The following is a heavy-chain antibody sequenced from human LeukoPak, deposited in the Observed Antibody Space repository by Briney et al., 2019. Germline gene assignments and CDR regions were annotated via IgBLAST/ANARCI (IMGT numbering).Heavy chain of an antibody. CDR3: ARGRGHLGPSLDY. D-gene: IGHD3-10*01. V-gene: IGHV4-34*01. CDR2: INHSGST. CDR1: GGSFPGYY. Sequence: SETLSLTCAVYGGSFPGYYWSWIRQPPGKVLEWIGEINHSGSTNYNPSLKSRVTISVDTSKNQFSLKLSSVTAADTAVYYCARGRGHLGPSLDYWGQGTLVTVSS. J-gene: IGHJ4*02.